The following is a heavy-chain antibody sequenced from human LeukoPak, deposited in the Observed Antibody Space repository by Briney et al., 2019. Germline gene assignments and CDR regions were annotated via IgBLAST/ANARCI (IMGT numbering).Heavy chain of an antibody. D-gene: IGHD3-22*01. CDR1: GFTYRSFG. CDR3: AKDSLVNSYYYDSNGQVGQPY. CDR2: IRYDGTNK. J-gene: IGHJ4*02. Sequence: PGGSLRLSCAASGFTYRSFGMHWVHQAPGKELEWVAFIRYDGTNKYYADSVKGRFTISRDNSKNTVYLQMNSLRSADTALYYCAKDSLVNSYYYDSNGQVGQPYWGQGTLVTVSS. V-gene: IGHV3-30*02.